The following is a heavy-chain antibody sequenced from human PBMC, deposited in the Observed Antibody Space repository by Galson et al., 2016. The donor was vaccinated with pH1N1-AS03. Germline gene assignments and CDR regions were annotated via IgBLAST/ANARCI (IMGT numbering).Heavy chain of an antibody. Sequence: SVKVSCKASGGTFSNYAIGWMRQAPGQGLEWKGGIHPIFGTPSYAQKFQGRLTVTADDSTSAAYMELSSLTSEDTAMYYCARDRHYDSSGRFYYESEHWGQGTLVIVSS. V-gene: IGHV1-69*13. D-gene: IGHD3-22*01. J-gene: IGHJ4*02. CDR1: GGTFSNYA. CDR2: IHPIFGTP. CDR3: ARDRHYDSSGRFYYESEH.